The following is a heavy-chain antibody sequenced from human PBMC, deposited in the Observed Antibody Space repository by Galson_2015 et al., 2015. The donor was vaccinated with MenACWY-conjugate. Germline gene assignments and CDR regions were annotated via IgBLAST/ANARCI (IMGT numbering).Heavy chain of an antibody. J-gene: IGHJ4*02. CDR3: ARDQGWEVGRPNRGPYYFDY. V-gene: IGHV3-7*03. Sequence: SLRLSCAASGFTFSGYWMSWVRQAPGQGLEWVANIIQDGSETYYVGSVKGRFTISRDNAKNSLLLQMNSLRAEDTAVYYCARDQGWEVGRPNRGPYYFDYWGQGTLVTVSS. CDR1: GFTFSGYW. CDR2: IIQDGSET. D-gene: IGHD1-26*01.